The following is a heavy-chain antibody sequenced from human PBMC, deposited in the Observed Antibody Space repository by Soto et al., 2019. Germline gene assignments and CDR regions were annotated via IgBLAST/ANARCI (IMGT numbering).Heavy chain of an antibody. CDR1: GYIFTNYA. D-gene: IGHD4-17*01. V-gene: IGHV1-3*01. CDR2: INAGNGNT. Sequence: ASVKVSCKASGYIFTNYAIHWVRQAPGQRPEWMGWINAGNGNTKCSQKFQGRVTITRDASTDTAYMELSSLRSDDTAVYYCAADPRNFTPNYGDFPRWFDPWGQGTQVTVSS. J-gene: IGHJ5*02. CDR3: AADPRNFTPNYGDFPRWFDP.